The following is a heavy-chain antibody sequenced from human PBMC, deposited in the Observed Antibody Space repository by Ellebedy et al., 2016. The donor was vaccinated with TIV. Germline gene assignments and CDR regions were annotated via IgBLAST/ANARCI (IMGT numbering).Heavy chain of an antibody. CDR2: IIPIFGTA. J-gene: IGHJ4*02. CDR1: GGTFSSYA. V-gene: IGHV1-69*13. Sequence: SVKVSCXASGGTFSSYAISWVRQAPGQGLEWMGGIIPIFGTANYAQKFQGRVTITADESTSTAYMELSSLRSEDSAVYYCTRGATPLGEMATAIDYWGQGTLVTVSS. CDR3: TRGATPLGEMATAIDY. D-gene: IGHD5-24*01.